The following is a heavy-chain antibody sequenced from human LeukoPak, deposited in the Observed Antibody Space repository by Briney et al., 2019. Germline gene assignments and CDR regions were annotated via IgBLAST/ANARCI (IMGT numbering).Heavy chain of an antibody. Sequence: PGGSLRLSCAASGFTISSNYMSWVRQAPGKGLEWVSIIYSGGSTYYADSVKGRFTISRDNSKNTLYLQMSSLRAEDTAVYYCARDTADSSGYHYWGQGTLVTVSS. J-gene: IGHJ4*02. CDR2: IYSGGST. D-gene: IGHD3-22*01. V-gene: IGHV3-53*01. CDR3: ARDTADSSGYHY. CDR1: GFTISSNY.